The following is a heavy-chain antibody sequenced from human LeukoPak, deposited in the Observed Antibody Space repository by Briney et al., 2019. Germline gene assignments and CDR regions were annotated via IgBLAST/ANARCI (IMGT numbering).Heavy chain of an antibody. D-gene: IGHD7-27*01. CDR1: GVTLSGYS. V-gene: IGHV3-48*02. CDR2: SSGSNTI. J-gene: IGHJ4*02. CDR3: ADRAELGRGFDY. Sequence: GGSLRLSCAASGVTLSGYSVNWVRQAPGKGLEWISYSSGSNTIYYADSVKGRFTISRDNAKNSLFLQMNSLRDEDTAVYYCADRAELGRGFDYWGQGTLVTVSS.